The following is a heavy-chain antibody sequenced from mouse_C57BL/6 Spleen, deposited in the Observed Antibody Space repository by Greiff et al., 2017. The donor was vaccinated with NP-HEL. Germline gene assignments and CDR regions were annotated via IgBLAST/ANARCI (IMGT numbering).Heavy chain of an antibody. CDR2: IYPGSGST. J-gene: IGHJ3*01. CDR3: ARGGDYDGWFAY. CDR1: GYTFTSYW. D-gene: IGHD2-4*01. Sequence: QVQLQQPGAELVKPGASVKMSCKASGYTFTSYWITWVKQRPGQGLEWIGDIYPGSGSTNYNEKFTSKATLTVDTSYSTAYMQVSSLTSEYSAVYYCARGGDYDGWFAYWGQGTLVTVSA. V-gene: IGHV1-55*01.